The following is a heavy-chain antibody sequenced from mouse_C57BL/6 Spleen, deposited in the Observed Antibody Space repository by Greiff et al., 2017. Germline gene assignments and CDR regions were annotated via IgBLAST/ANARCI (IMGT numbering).Heavy chain of an antibody. J-gene: IGHJ3*01. Sequence: VKLLESGAELARPGASVKLSCKASGYTFTSYGISWVKQRTGQGLEWIGEIYPRSGNTYYNEKFKGKATLTADKSSSTAYMELRSLTSEDSAVYFCARREEAYWGQGTLVTVSA. CDR3: ARREEAY. V-gene: IGHV1-81*01. CDR1: GYTFTSYG. CDR2: IYPRSGNT.